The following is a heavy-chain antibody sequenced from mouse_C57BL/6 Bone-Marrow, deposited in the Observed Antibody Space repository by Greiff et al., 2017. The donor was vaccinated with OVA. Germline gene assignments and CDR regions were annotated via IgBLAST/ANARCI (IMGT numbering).Heavy chain of an antibody. D-gene: IGHD2-2*01. Sequence: QVQLQQPGAELVRPGTSVKLSCKASGYTFTSYWMHWVKQRPGQGLEWIGVIDPSDSYTNYNQKFKGKATLTVDKSSSTAYMQLSSLPSEDSAVFYCVCGYVWFAYWGQGTLVTVSA. CDR1: GYTFTSYW. CDR3: VCGYVWFAY. J-gene: IGHJ3*01. CDR2: IDPSDSYT. V-gene: IGHV1-59*01.